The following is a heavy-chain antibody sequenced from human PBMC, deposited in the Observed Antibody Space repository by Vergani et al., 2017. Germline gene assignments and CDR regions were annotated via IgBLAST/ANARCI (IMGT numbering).Heavy chain of an antibody. CDR2: ISSSSSYI. CDR1: GFTFSSYS. CDR3: AIGTWGGVDY. V-gene: IGHV3-21*01. D-gene: IGHD1-1*01. Sequence: EVQLVESGGGLVKPGGSLRLSCAASGFTFSSYSMNWVRQAPGKGLEWVSSISSSSSYIYYAYSVKGRFTISRDNANNSLYLQMNSLGAEDTAVYYCAIGTWGGVDYWGQGTLVTVSS. J-gene: IGHJ4*02.